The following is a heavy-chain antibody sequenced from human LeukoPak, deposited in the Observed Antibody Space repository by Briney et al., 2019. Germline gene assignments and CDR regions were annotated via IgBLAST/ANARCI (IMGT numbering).Heavy chain of an antibody. J-gene: IGHJ4*02. D-gene: IGHD5-18*01. CDR1: GGSISSTNW. CDR2: IFHSGTT. Sequence: SETLSLTCVVSGGSISSTNWWSWVRQPPGKGLDWIGEIFHSGTTNYNPSLKSRATISVDKSKNQFSLKLSSVTAADTAVYYCARGRKYTSGYRVTELGSGYSDYWGQGTLVTVSS. CDR3: ARGRKYTSGYRVTELGSGYSDY. V-gene: IGHV4-4*02.